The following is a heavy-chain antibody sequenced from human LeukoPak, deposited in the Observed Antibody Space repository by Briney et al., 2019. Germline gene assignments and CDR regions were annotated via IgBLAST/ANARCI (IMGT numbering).Heavy chain of an antibody. Sequence: SQTLSLTCTVSGGSISSGGYYWSWIRQPPGKELEWIGYMHHSGSSYYNPSLKSRVTISVDTSKNQFSLKLSSVTAADTAVYYCARHITPSSWFDPWGQGTQVTVAP. D-gene: IGHD4-23*01. CDR3: ARHITPSSWFDP. CDR1: GGSISSGGYY. V-gene: IGHV4-30-2*03. J-gene: IGHJ5*02. CDR2: MHHSGSS.